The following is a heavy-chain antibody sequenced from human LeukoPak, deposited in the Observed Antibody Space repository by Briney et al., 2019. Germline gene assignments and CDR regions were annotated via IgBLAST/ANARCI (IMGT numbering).Heavy chain of an antibody. CDR1: GFTFSSYA. Sequence: GGSLRLSCAASGFTFSSYAMSWVRRAPGKGLEWVANIKQDGSEKYYVDSVKGRFTISRDNAKNSLYLQMNSLRAEDTAVYYCARAGHYCSGGSCYYGYWGQGTLVTVSS. J-gene: IGHJ4*02. D-gene: IGHD2-15*01. V-gene: IGHV3-7*01. CDR2: IKQDGSEK. CDR3: ARAGHYCSGGSCYYGY.